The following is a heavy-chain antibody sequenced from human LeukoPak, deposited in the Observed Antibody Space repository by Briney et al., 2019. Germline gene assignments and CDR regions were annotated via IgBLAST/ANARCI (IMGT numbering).Heavy chain of an antibody. CDR1: GYTFTSYG. D-gene: IGHD6-13*01. J-gene: IGHJ3*02. CDR2: ISAYNGNT. Sequence: ASVKVSCKASGYTFTSYGISWVRQAPGQGLEWMGWISAYNGNTNYAQKLQGRVTMTTDTSTSTAYMELRSLRSDDTAVYYCARDRSFAVIAAAGGENDAFDIWGQGTMVTVSS. CDR3: ARDRSFAVIAAAGGENDAFDI. V-gene: IGHV1-18*01.